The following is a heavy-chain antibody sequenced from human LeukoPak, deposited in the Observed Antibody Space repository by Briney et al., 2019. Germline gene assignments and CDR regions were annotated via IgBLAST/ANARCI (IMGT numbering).Heavy chain of an antibody. V-gene: IGHV3-23*01. CDR1: GFTVSSNY. CDR2: ISGSAGST. D-gene: IGHD2-2*01. Sequence: GGSLRLSCAASGFTVSSNYMSWLRQAPGKGLEWVSAISGSAGSTYYADSVKGRFTISRDNSRNTLYLQMNSLRAEDTAVYYCAKDGGGYCSSTSCYADYWGQGTLVTVSS. J-gene: IGHJ4*02. CDR3: AKDGGGYCSSTSCYADY.